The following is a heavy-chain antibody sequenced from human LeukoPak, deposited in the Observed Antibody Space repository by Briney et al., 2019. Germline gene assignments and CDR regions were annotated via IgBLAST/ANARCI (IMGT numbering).Heavy chain of an antibody. D-gene: IGHD2-2*01. CDR3: ARDEHIVVANNMEAYYYGMDV. V-gene: IGHV1-46*01. CDR1: GYTFTSYY. J-gene: IGHJ6*02. Sequence: ASVTVSCKASGYTFTSYYMHWVRQAPGQGLEWMGIINPSGGRTSYAQKFQGRVTMTRDTSTSTVSMKLSSLRSEDTAVYYCARDEHIVVANNMEAYYYGMDVWGQGTTVTVSS. CDR2: INPSGGRT.